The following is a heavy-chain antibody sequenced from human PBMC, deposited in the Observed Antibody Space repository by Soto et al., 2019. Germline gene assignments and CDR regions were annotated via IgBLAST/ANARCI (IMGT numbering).Heavy chain of an antibody. Sequence: EVQMVESGGGLVQPGESLRLSCAASGFTVDNNFLNWVRQAPGKGLEWVSVVFSGGNTDYADSVKGRFTISRDISQNTLHLQMNNLRAEDTAVYYCARGNCAARGCSTFDSWGQGTLVTVSS. D-gene: IGHD2-8*02. CDR1: GFTVDNNF. J-gene: IGHJ5*01. CDR3: ARGNCAARGCSTFDS. CDR2: VFSGGNT. V-gene: IGHV3-66*01.